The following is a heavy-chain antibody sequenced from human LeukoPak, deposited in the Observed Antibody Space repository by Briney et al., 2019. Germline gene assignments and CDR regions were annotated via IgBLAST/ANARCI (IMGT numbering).Heavy chain of an antibody. Sequence: GESLKISCKGSGYSFTTYWIGWVRQMPGKGLEWMGVIYPGDSDTRYSPSFQGQVTLSADKSLSTAYMQWSSLKASDTAMYYCARGRGRIIVGDYWGQGTLVTVSS. CDR2: IYPGDSDT. V-gene: IGHV5-51*01. CDR3: ARGRGRIIVGDY. CDR1: GYSFTTYW. D-gene: IGHD3-10*01. J-gene: IGHJ4*02.